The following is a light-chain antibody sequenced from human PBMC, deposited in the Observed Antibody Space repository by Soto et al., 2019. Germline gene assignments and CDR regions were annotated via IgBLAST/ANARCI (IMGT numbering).Light chain of an antibody. J-gene: IGKJ4*01. V-gene: IGKV1-12*01. CDR3: QQGNSFPLT. Sequence: DIQMTQSPSSVSASVGDRVTITCRASQDISSWLAWFKQKPGKAPKLLIYAASSLHIGVPSRFSGSGSGTDFTLTIYSLQPEYFATYYCQQGNSFPLTFGGGTKVEIK. CDR2: AAS. CDR1: QDISSW.